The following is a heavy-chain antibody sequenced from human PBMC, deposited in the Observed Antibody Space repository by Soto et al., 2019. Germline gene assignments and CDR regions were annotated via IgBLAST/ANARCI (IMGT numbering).Heavy chain of an antibody. D-gene: IGHD6-13*01. CDR1: GFTFSSYA. CDR3: AKGDPDSSSWGLDAFDI. Sequence: EVQLLESGGGLVQPGGSLRLSCAASGFTFSSYAMSWVRQAPGKGLEWVSAISGSGGSTYYADSVKGRFTISRDNSKNTLYLQMNSLRAEDTAVYYCAKGDPDSSSWGLDAFDIWGQGTMVTVSS. V-gene: IGHV3-23*01. J-gene: IGHJ3*02. CDR2: ISGSGGST.